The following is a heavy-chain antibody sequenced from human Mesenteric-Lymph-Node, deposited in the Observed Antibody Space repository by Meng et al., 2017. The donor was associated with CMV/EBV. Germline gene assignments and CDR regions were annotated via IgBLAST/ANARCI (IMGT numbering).Heavy chain of an antibody. V-gene: IGHV3-23*01. CDR2: ISGSGGTT. CDR1: GFTFITYA. D-gene: IGHD2-2*01. J-gene: IGHJ6*02. Sequence: GESLKISCAASGFTFITYAMSWVRQAPGKGLEWVSAISGSGGTTYYPDSVKGRFTISRDNSKNTLYLQMNSLRAEDTAVYYCAKDLEDIVVVPAAMLSGSYYGMDVWGQGTTVTVSS. CDR3: AKDLEDIVVVPAAMLSGSYYGMDV.